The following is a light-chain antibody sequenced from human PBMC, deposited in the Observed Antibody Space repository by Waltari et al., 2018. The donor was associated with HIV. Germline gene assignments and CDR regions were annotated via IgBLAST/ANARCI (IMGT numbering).Light chain of an antibody. V-gene: IGLV2-14*01. CDR1: SSDVGGYNY. J-gene: IGLJ1*01. Sequence: QSALTQPASVSGSPGQSITISCSGTSSDVGGYNYVSWYQQHPGTAPKLMIYEVTNRPRGVSKRFSGSKAGNTASLTSSGLQPEDEADYYCSSYTSTSTQVFGTGTTVTVL. CDR3: SSYTSTSTQV. CDR2: EVT.